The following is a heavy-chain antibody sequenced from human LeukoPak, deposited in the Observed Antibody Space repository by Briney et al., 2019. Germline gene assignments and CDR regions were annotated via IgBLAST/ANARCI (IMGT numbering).Heavy chain of an antibody. CDR3: ARVHRARNLGYYGSGSYIYSP. D-gene: IGHD3-10*01. V-gene: IGHV1-69*13. CDR1: GYTFTSYG. CDR2: IIPIFGTA. Sequence: GASVKVSCKASGYTFTSYGISWVRQAPGQGLEWMGGIIPIFGTANYAQKFQGRVTITADESTSTAYMELSSLRSEDTAVYYCARVHRARNLGYYGSGSYIYSPWGQGTLVTVSS. J-gene: IGHJ5*02.